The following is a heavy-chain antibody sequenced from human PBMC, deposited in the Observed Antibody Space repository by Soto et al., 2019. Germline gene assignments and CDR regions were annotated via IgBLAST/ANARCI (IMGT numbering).Heavy chain of an antibody. J-gene: IGHJ4*02. D-gene: IGHD2-8*01. Sequence: KPSETLSLTCTVSGGSVSNSNYYWGWIRQSPGKGLEWIGSVYYRGSSYSKSSVKSRVTISVDTSKNQFSLNLNSVTASDTAVYYCVSQRTSVLTQAYFDYWGPGALVTVSS. CDR3: VSQRTSVLTQAYFDY. V-gene: IGHV4-39*01. CDR2: VYYRGSS. CDR1: GGSVSNSNYY.